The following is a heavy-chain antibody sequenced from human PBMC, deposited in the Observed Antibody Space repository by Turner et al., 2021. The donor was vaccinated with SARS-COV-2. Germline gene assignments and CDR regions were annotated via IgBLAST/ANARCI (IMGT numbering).Heavy chain of an antibody. D-gene: IGHD3-3*01. J-gene: IGHJ6*02. CDR2: IYSGGST. V-gene: IGHV3-53*01. CDR3: ARDLMEVGGMDV. CDR1: GLTVSSNY. Sequence: VQLVESGGGLIQRGGSLRHSCAASGLTVSSNYMSWVRQAPGKGLERVSVIYSGGSTYSADSVKGRFTISRDNSKNTLYLQMNSLRAEDTAVYYCARDLMEVGGMDVWGQGTTVTVSS.